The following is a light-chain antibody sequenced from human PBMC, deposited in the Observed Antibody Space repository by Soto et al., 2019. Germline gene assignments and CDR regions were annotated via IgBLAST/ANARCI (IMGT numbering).Light chain of an antibody. V-gene: IGKV3-15*01. CDR3: HQYSDWPWT. J-gene: IGKJ1*01. Sequence: EIVMTQSPATLSVSPGERATLSCRASQSVTSNLAWYQQKAGRTPRLLIYGASTRATGIPARFSGSGSGTDFTLTISSLQSEDFAVYYCHQYSDWPWTFGQGTKVEIK. CDR1: QSVTSN. CDR2: GAS.